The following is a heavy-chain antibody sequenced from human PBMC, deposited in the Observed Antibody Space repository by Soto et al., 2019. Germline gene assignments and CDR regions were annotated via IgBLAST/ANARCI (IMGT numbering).Heavy chain of an antibody. CDR3: ARQIYDSDTGPNFQYYFDS. V-gene: IGHV5-10-1*01. CDR1: GYSFDGYW. Sequence: GESLKISCKGSGYSFDGYWITWVRQKPGKGLEWMGRIDPSDSQTYYSPSFRGHVTISVTKSITTAFLQWSGLRASDTAMYYCARQIYDSDTGPNFQYYFDSWGQGTPVTVSS. D-gene: IGHD3-22*01. CDR2: IDPSDSQT. J-gene: IGHJ4*02.